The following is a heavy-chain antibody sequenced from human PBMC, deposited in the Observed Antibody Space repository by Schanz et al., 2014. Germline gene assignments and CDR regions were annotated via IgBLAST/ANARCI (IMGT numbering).Heavy chain of an antibody. CDR3: ARAISSGYASGSYHFDS. D-gene: IGHD6-19*01. Sequence: QVQLVQSGAEVQKPGASVMLSCKTSGYSFNLFGVSWVRQAPGQGLEWMGWISANNGNTNKAQKLQGRVTMTTDTSTSTAYMELRSLRSDDTAVYYCARAISSGYASGSYHFDSWGQGTLVTVSS. CDR2: ISANNGNT. J-gene: IGHJ4*02. V-gene: IGHV1-18*04. CDR1: GYSFNLFG.